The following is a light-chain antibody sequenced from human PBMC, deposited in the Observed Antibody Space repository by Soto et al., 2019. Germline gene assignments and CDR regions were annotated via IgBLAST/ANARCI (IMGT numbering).Light chain of an antibody. CDR2: DTS. CDR1: TGAVTTDHY. J-gene: IGLJ3*02. Sequence: QAVVTQEPSLTVSPGGTVTLTCGSNTGAVTTDHYPYWLQQKPGQAPRTLIWDTSNKHSWTPARFSGSLLGGQAALTLSGAQPEDEAEYSCLLSYTGTWVFGGGTKLTVL. V-gene: IGLV7-46*01. CDR3: LLSYTGTWV.